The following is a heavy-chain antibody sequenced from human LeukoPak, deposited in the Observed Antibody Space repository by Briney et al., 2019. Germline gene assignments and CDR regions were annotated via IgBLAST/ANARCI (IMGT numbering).Heavy chain of an antibody. CDR3: ARDLSIVGATPDAFDI. CDR2: INPNSGGT. CDR1: GYTFTGYY. J-gene: IGHJ3*02. V-gene: IGHV1-2*02. D-gene: IGHD1-26*01. Sequence: ASVKVSCKASGYTFTGYYMHWVRQAPGHGLEWMGWINPNSGGTNYAQKFQGRVTMTRDTSISTAYMELSRLRSDDTAVYYCARDLSIVGATPDAFDIWGQGTMVTVSS.